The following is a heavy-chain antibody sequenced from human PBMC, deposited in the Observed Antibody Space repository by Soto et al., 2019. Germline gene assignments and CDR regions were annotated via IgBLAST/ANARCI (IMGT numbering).Heavy chain of an antibody. V-gene: IGHV4-61*01. CDR1: GGSVSSGRYY. J-gene: IGHJ6*02. CDR3: ARGLLTYYDFWSGYSPRPYYYGMDV. Sequence: PSETLSLPCTVCGGSVSSGRYYWRCIRHPPGKGLEWSGYIYYSGSTNYNPSLKSRVTISVDTSKNQFSLKLSSVTAADTAVYYCARGLLTYYDFWSGYSPRPYYYGMDVWGQGTTVTVSS. CDR2: IYYSGST. D-gene: IGHD3-3*01.